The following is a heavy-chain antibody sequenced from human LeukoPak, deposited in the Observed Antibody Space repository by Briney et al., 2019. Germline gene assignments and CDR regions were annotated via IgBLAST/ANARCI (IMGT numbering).Heavy chain of an antibody. CDR1: GFTVSSNY. D-gene: IGHD3-9*01. V-gene: IGHV3-66*01. CDR2: IYSGGST. CDR3: ASATGYPDYYYYGMDV. J-gene: IGHJ6*02. Sequence: GGSLRLSCAASGFTVSSNYMSWVRQAPGKGLEWVSVIYSGGSTYYADSVKGRFTISRDNFKNTLYLQMNSLRAEDTAVYYCASATGYPDYYYYGMDVWGQGTTVTVSS.